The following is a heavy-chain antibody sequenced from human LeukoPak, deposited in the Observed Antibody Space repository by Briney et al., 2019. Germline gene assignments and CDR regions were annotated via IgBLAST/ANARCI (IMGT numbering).Heavy chain of an antibody. Sequence: ASMKVSCNAAAYTFTDPYIHWVRRAPGRGLEWMGWINPNSGDTNYAQKFQGRVTMTRDTSITTAYMELSRMRSDDKAVYYCARAFSSDSSGAFDFWGQGTLVTVSS. CDR1: AYTFTDPY. J-gene: IGHJ4*02. CDR2: INPNSGDT. CDR3: ARAFSSDSSGAFDF. V-gene: IGHV1-2*02. D-gene: IGHD3-22*01.